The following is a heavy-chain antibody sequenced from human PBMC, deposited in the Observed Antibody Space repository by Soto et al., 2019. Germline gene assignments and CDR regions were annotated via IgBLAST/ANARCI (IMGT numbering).Heavy chain of an antibody. CDR2: IVGNGGGI. CDR3: AKDLRPDGRYDLDY. Sequence: PGGSLRLSCVASGFSFSTYAMNWVRQAPGKGLEWVSVIVGNGGGIHYADSVKGRFTISRDNSKDTLYLQMTSLRAEDTAVYYCAKDLRPDGRYDLDYWGPGTLVTVSS. V-gene: IGHV3-23*01. CDR1: GFSFSTYA. D-gene: IGHD5-12*01. J-gene: IGHJ4*02.